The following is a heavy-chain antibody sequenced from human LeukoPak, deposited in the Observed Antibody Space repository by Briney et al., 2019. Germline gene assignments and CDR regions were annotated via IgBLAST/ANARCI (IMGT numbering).Heavy chain of an antibody. Sequence: ASVKVSCKASGYTFTSYYMHWVRQAPGQGLEWMGIINPSGGSTSYAQKFQGRVTMTRDTSTSTVYMELSSLRSEDTAVYYCARESTDGYPASNWFDPWGQGTRVTVSS. CDR2: INPSGGST. V-gene: IGHV1-46*01. CDR1: GYTFTSYY. J-gene: IGHJ5*02. CDR3: ARESTDGYPASNWFDP. D-gene: IGHD5-24*01.